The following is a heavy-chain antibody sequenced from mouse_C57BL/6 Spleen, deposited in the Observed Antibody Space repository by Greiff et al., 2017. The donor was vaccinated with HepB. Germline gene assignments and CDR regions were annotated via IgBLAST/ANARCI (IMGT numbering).Heavy chain of an antibody. CDR2: ISYDGSN. CDR1: GYSITSGYY. V-gene: IGHV3-6*01. J-gene: IGHJ3*01. D-gene: IGHD1-1*01. Sequence: VQLQQSGPGLVKPSQSLSLTCSVTGYSITSGYYWNWIRQFPGNKLEWMGYISYDGSNNYNPSLKNRISITRDTSKNQFFLKLNSVTTEDTATYYCARSYYGSRFAYWGQGTLVTVSA. CDR3: ARSYYGSRFAY.